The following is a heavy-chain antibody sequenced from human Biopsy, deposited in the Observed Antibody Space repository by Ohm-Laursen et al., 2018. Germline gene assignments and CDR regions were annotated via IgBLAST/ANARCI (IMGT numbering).Heavy chain of an antibody. V-gene: IGHV4-4*07. CDR2: IYSSGST. D-gene: IGHD6-13*01. J-gene: IGHJ5*02. Sequence: SETLSLTCTVSGGSISNYYWSWIRQPAGKGLEWIGRIYSSGSTNYNTSLKSRVTMSVDTSKNQFSLILSSMTAADTAVYYCAREPRIAAVAYFDPWGQGTLVTVSP. CDR1: GGSISNYY. CDR3: AREPRIAAVAYFDP.